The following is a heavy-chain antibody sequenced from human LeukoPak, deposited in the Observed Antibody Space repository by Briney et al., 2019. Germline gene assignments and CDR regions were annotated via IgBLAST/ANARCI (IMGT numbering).Heavy chain of an antibody. V-gene: IGHV1-2*06. J-gene: IGHJ4*02. CDR1: GYTFTGYY. Sequence: ASVKVSCKASGYTFTGYYMHWVRQAPGQGLEWMGRINPNSGGTNYAQKFQGRVTMTRDTSISTAYMELSRLRSDDTAVYYCASPGKYDSSGYADYWGQGTLVTVSS. CDR2: INPNSGGT. D-gene: IGHD3-22*01. CDR3: ASPGKYDSSGYADY.